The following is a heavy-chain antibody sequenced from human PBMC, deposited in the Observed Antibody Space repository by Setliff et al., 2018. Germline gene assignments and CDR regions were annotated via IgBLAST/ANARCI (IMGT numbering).Heavy chain of an antibody. D-gene: IGHD6-25*01. Sequence: PSETLSLTCTVSGDSISSGSYYWSWIRQPAGKGLEWIGQIHTSGSTNYSPSLKSRVTISIDTSKNQFSLKLNSVTATDTALYYCARSIAAAATKFWGQGTAVTVSS. CDR2: IHTSGST. CDR3: ARSIAAAATKF. J-gene: IGHJ4*02. CDR1: GDSISSGSYY. V-gene: IGHV4-61*09.